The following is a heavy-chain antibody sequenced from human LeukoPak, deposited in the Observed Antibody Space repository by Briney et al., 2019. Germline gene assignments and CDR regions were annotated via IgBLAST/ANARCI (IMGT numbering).Heavy chain of an antibody. Sequence: GESLKISCKGSGYSFTSYWIGWGRQMPGKGLEWMGIIYPGDSDTRYSPSFQGQVTISADKSISTAYLQWSSLKASDTAMYYCARYLQRYFAWLIDYWGQGPLATVSS. J-gene: IGHJ4*02. CDR1: GYSFTSYW. CDR2: IYPGDSDT. D-gene: IGHD3-9*01. CDR3: ARYLQRYFAWLIDY. V-gene: IGHV5-51*01.